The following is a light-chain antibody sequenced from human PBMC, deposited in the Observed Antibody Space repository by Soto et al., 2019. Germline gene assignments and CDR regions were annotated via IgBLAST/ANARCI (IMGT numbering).Light chain of an antibody. V-gene: IGKV3-11*01. CDR2: DAS. CDR3: QQRSNWPSLT. CDR1: WSGSSY. J-gene: IGKJ4*01. Sequence: DMVLTQSPATLSLSPGERATPSCRASWSGSSYFAWYQQKPGQAPRLLIDDASNSATGIPARFSGSGSGTDFTLTISSLGPEDVAVYYCQQRSNWPSLTFGGGTKVEIK.